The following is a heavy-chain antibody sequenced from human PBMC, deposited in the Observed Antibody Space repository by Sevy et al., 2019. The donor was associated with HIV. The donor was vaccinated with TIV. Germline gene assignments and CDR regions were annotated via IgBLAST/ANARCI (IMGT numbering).Heavy chain of an antibody. Sequence: ASVKVSCKASGYTFTSYGISWVRQAPGQGLEWMGWISAYNGNTNYAQKLQGRVTMTTDTSTSTAYMELRSLRSDDTAVYYCASEQIFGVVPPSPYYYYYGMDVWGQGTTVTVSS. CDR3: ASEQIFGVVPPSPYYYYYGMDV. V-gene: IGHV1-18*01. D-gene: IGHD3-3*01. J-gene: IGHJ6*02. CDR1: GYTFTSYG. CDR2: ISAYNGNT.